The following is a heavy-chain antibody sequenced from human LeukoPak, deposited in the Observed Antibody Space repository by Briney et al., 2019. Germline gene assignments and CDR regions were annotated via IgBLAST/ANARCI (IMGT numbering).Heavy chain of an antibody. D-gene: IGHD5-18*01. CDR2: INHSGST. CDR1: GGSFSGYY. Sequence: SETLSLTCAVCGGSFSGYYWSWIRQPPGKGLEWIGEINHSGSTNYNPSLKSRVTISVDTSKNQFSLKLSSVTAADTAVYYCARGLYSYGTKAYFDYWGQGTLVTVSS. J-gene: IGHJ4*02. CDR3: ARGLYSYGTKAYFDY. V-gene: IGHV4-34*01.